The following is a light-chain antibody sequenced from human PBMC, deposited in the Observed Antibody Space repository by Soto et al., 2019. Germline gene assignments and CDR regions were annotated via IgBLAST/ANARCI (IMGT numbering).Light chain of an antibody. J-gene: IGKJ1*01. Sequence: EIVLTQSPGTLSLSPGERVTLSCRASQSVSSSYLAWYQQKPGQAPRLLIYGASSRATGIPDRFSGSGSGTDFTLTISRLEPEDFAVYYCQQYGSSPWTFGQGTKVDNK. CDR2: GAS. V-gene: IGKV3-20*01. CDR3: QQYGSSPWT. CDR1: QSVSSSY.